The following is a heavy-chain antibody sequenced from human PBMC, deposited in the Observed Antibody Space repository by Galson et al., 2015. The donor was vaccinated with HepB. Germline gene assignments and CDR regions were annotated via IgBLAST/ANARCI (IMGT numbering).Heavy chain of an antibody. Sequence: SLRLSCAASGFTFSGYNMNWVRQAPGKGLEWLSYISTSSATIYYADSVKGRFTISRDSAKNSLYLQMNSLKDEDTAVYYCARDQGAPVAEEGMDVWGQGTTVTVSS. J-gene: IGHJ6*02. V-gene: IGHV3-48*02. CDR3: ARDQGAPVAEEGMDV. CDR1: GFTFSGYN. CDR2: ISTSSATI. D-gene: IGHD6-19*01.